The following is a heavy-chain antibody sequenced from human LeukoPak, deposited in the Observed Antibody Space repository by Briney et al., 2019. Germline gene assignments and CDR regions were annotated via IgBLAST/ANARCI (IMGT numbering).Heavy chain of an antibody. CDR3: ARDRGDYGDYGY. D-gene: IGHD4-17*01. J-gene: IGHJ4*02. CDR2: NNPNSGGT. CDR1: GYTFTGYY. Sequence: ASVKVSCKASGYTFTGYYMHWVRQAPGQGLEWMGWNNPNSGGTNYAQKFQGRVTMTRDTSISTAYMELSRLRSDDTAVYYCARDRGDYGDYGYWGQGTLVTVSS. V-gene: IGHV1-2*02.